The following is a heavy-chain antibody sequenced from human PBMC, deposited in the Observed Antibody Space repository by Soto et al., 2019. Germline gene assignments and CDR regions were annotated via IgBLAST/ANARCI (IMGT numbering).Heavy chain of an antibody. CDR2: IIPIFGTA. Sequence: GGTFSSYAISWVRQAPGQGLEWMGGIIPIFGTANYAQKFQGRVTITADESTSTAYMELSSLRSEDTAVYYCARVGNDYGDYDYWGQGTLVTV. CDR1: GGTFSSYA. J-gene: IGHJ4*02. V-gene: IGHV1-69*01. CDR3: ARVGNDYGDYDY. D-gene: IGHD4-17*01.